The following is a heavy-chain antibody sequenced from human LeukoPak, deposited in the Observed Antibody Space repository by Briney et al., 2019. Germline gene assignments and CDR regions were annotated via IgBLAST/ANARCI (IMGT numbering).Heavy chain of an antibody. V-gene: IGHV3-33*01. CDR2: IRYDGSNK. Sequence: PGGSLRLSCAASGFTFSSYGTHWVRQAPGKGLGWVAVIRYDGSNKFYVDSVKGRFTISRDNSKNTLYLQMDSLRAEDTAVYYCARDSRKYDYIWGSYRYGFDCWGQGTLVTVSS. D-gene: IGHD3-16*02. J-gene: IGHJ4*02. CDR1: GFTFSSYG. CDR3: ARDSRKYDYIWGSYRYGFDC.